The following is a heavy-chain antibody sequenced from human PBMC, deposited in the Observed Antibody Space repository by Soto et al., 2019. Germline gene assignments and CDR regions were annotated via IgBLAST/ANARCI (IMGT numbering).Heavy chain of an antibody. CDR1: GVSISSSNW. J-gene: IGHJ4*02. Sequence: PSETLSLTCAVSGVSISSSNWWSWVRPPPGKGLEWIGEIYHSGSTNYNPSLKSRVTISVDKSKNQFSLKLSSVTAADTAVYYWARPPQKISMVRGVLDYWGQGTLVTVSS. D-gene: IGHD3-10*01. CDR3: ARPPQKISMVRGVLDY. V-gene: IGHV4-4*02. CDR2: IYHSGST.